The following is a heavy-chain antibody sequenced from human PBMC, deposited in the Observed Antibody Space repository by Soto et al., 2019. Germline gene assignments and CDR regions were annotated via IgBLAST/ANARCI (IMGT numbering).Heavy chain of an antibody. D-gene: IGHD2-15*01. Sequence: QVHLVESGGGVVQPGRSLRLSCAASGFTFSSYAMHWVRQAPGKGLEWVAVISYDGSNKYYADSVKGRFTISRDNSKNTLYLQMNSLRAEDTAVYYCARDLPHAVVVAATPYYYYGMDVWGQGTTVTVSS. CDR3: ARDLPHAVVVAATPYYYYGMDV. CDR2: ISYDGSNK. CDR1: GFTFSSYA. V-gene: IGHV3-30-3*01. J-gene: IGHJ6*02.